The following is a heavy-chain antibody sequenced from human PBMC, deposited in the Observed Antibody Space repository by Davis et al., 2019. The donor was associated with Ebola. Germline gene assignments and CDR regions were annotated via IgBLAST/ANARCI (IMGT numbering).Heavy chain of an antibody. CDR2: ISSSGSTI. D-gene: IGHD6-13*01. Sequence: GESLKISCAASGFTFSDYYMSWIRQAPGKGLEWVSYISSSGSTIYYADSVKGRFTISRDNAKNSLYLQMNSLRAEDTGVYFCASNAYSSRLYLDHWGQGTLVTVSS. CDR3: ASNAYSSRLYLDH. CDR1: GFTFSDYY. V-gene: IGHV3-11*04. J-gene: IGHJ4*02.